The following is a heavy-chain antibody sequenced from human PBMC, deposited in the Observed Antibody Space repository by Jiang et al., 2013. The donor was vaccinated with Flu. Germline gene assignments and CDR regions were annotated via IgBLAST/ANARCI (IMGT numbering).Heavy chain of an antibody. CDR2: IYYSGST. J-gene: IGHJ4*02. Sequence: GSGLVKPSETLSLTCTVSGGSISSSSYYWGWIRQPPGKGLEWIGSIYYSGSTYYNPSLKSRVTISVDTSKNQFSLKLSSVTAADTAVYYCARRLIAVAGTPNYFDYWGQGTLVTVSS. V-gene: IGHV4-39*01. CDR3: ARRLIAVAGTPNYFDY. D-gene: IGHD6-19*01. CDR1: GGSISSSSYY.